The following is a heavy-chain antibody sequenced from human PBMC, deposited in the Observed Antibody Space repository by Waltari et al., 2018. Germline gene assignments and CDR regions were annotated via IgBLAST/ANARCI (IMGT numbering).Heavy chain of an antibody. D-gene: IGHD5-18*01. J-gene: IGHJ3*02. Sequence: QVQLVQSGAEVKKPGSSVKVSCKASGDTFSRYAISWVRQAPGQGLEWMGGLIPSFGTTTYAQKFQGRVTITTDESTSTAYMELSSLRSEDTAVYYCARGYSYGPWVRAFDIWGQGTMVTVSS. CDR2: LIPSFGTT. V-gene: IGHV1-69*05. CDR1: GDTFSRYA. CDR3: ARGYSYGPWVRAFDI.